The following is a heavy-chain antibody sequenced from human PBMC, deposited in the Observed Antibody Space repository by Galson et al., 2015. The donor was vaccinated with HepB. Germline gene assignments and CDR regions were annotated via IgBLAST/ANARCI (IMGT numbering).Heavy chain of an antibody. V-gene: IGHV3-7*03. CDR1: GFTFSRYR. J-gene: IGHJ4*02. CDR2: IRQDGSER. D-gene: IGHD3-10*01. CDR3: ARVNSGTYSEPFDY. Sequence: SLRLSCAASGFTFSRYRMSWVRQAPGKGLEWVANIRQDGSERYYVDSVKGRFTISRDNAKNSLYLQMNSLRAEDTAVYYCARVNSGTYSEPFDYWGQGTLVTVSS.